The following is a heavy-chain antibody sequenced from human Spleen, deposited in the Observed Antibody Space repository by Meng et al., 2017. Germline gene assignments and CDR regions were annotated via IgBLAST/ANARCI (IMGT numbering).Heavy chain of an antibody. CDR2: IYTSGST. Sequence: LPTSGPGLFKPWASRSLTCTVSGAPISSYYWSWIRQPAGKGLEWIGRIYTSGSTNYNPSLKSRVTMSVDTSKNQFSLKLSSVTAADTAVYYCARDGHCSGGSCYSVVDYWGQGTLVTVSS. CDR3: ARDGHCSGGSCYSVVDY. J-gene: IGHJ4*02. D-gene: IGHD2-15*01. CDR1: GAPISSYY. V-gene: IGHV4-4*07.